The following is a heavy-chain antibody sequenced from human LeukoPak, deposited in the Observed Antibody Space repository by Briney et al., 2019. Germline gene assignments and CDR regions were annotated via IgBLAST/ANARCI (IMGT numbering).Heavy chain of an antibody. CDR1: GYTFTSYG. J-gene: IGHJ3*02. Sequence: ASVKVSCKASGYTFTSYGISWVRQAPGQGLEWMGIINPSGGSTSYAQKFQGRVTMTRDMSTSTVYMELSSLRSEDTAVYYCARDGAYYDSSGYYTERNAFDIWGQGTMVTVSS. CDR3: ARDGAYYDSSGYYTERNAFDI. V-gene: IGHV1-46*01. D-gene: IGHD3-22*01. CDR2: INPSGGST.